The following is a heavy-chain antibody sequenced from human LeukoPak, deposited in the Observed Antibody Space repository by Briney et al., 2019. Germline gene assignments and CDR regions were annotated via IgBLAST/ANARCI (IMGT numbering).Heavy chain of an antibody. CDR1: GGTFSSYA. Sequence: SVKVSCKASGGTFSSYAISWVRQAPGQGLEWMGGIIPIFGTANYAQKFQGRVTITTDESTSTAYMELSSLRSEDTAVYYCARGPRTYDFWGPPRGYYYMDVWGKGTTVAVSS. CDR3: ARGPRTYDFWGPPRGYYYMDV. CDR2: IIPIFGTA. D-gene: IGHD3-3*01. J-gene: IGHJ6*03. V-gene: IGHV1-69*05.